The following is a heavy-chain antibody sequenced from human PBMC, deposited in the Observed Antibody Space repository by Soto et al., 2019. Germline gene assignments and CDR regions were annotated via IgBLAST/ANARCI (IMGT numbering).Heavy chain of an antibody. V-gene: IGHV3-23*01. D-gene: IGHD3-10*01. CDR3: AREYAPGSPKYDY. J-gene: IGHJ4*02. Sequence: GGSLRLSCAASGFTFSDYSMSWVRQAPGRGLEWVSTFTRRGNIYYADSVKGRFTISRDNSKSTLYLQMDSLRAEDTALYYCAREYAPGSPKYDYWGLGTLVTVSS. CDR1: GFTFSDYS. CDR2: FTRRGNI.